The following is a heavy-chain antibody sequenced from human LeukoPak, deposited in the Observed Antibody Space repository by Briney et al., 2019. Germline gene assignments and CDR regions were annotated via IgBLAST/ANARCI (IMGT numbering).Heavy chain of an antibody. CDR3: ARQVAAAAYFDY. V-gene: IGHV3-64*01. J-gene: IGHJ4*02. CDR1: GFTFSSFA. D-gene: IGHD6-13*01. CDR2: ISSNGGGT. Sequence: GSLRLSCAASGFTFSSFAVHWVRQAPGKGLEYVSAISSNGGGTYYANSVKGRFIISRDNSKNTLYLQMGSLRAEDMAVYYCARQVAAAAYFDYWGQGTLVTVSS.